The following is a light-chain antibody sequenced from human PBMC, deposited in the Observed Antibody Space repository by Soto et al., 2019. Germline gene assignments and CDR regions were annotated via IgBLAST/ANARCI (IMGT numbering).Light chain of an antibody. CDR1: QSLSSY. CDR2: DAS. J-gene: IGKJ4*01. V-gene: IGKV3-11*01. CDR3: QQRSNWLT. Sequence: EIVFTQSPGTLSLSPGERAPLPRRASQSLSSYLAWYQQKPGQAPRLLIYDASNRATGIPARFSGSGSGTDFTLTISSLEPEDFAVYYCQQRSNWLTFGGGTKVDIK.